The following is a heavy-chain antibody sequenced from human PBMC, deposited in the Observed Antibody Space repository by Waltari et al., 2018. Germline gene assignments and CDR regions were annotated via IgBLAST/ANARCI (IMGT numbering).Heavy chain of an antibody. Sequence: QVQLVQSGAEVKKPGSSVKVSCKASGGTFSSYAISCVRQAPGQGLEWMGGIIPIFGTANYAQKFQGRGTITADESTSTAYMELSSLRSEDTAVYYCARSYSSGYYYADYWGQGTLVTVSS. CDR2: IIPIFGTA. D-gene: IGHD3-22*01. CDR3: ARSYSSGYYYADY. J-gene: IGHJ4*02. V-gene: IGHV1-69*01. CDR1: GGTFSSYA.